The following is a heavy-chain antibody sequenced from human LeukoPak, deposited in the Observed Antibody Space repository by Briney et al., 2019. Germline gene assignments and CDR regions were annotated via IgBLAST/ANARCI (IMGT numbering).Heavy chain of an antibody. CDR1: GVSISSSNW. D-gene: IGHD6-19*01. J-gene: IGHJ6*03. Sequence: PSETLSLTCAVSGVSISSSNWWSRVRQPPGKGLEWIGEIYHSGSTNYNPSLKSRVTISVDKSKNQFSLKLSSVTAADTAVYYCARAGSSGWYGDYYYYYMDVWGKGTTVTVSS. CDR3: ARAGSSGWYGDYYYYYMDV. CDR2: IYHSGST. V-gene: IGHV4-4*02.